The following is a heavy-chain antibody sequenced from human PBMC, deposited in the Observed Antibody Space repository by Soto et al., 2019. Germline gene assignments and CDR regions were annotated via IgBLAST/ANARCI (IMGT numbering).Heavy chain of an antibody. J-gene: IGHJ4*02. D-gene: IGHD3-9*01. CDR3: AAVRYFDWFVFDY. V-gene: IGHV1-58*01. Sequence: GASVKVSCKASGFTFTSSAVQWVQQARGQRLEWIGWIVVGSGNTNYAQRFQERVTITRDMSTSTAYMELSSLRSEDTAVYYCAAVRYFDWFVFDYWGQGTLVTVSS. CDR1: GFTFTSSA. CDR2: IVVGSGNT.